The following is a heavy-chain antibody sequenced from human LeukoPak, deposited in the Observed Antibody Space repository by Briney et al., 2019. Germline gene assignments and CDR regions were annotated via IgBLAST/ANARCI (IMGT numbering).Heavy chain of an antibody. CDR3: AKGRSTVPKWFQH. V-gene: IGHV3-23*01. Sequence: GGSLRLSXAASGFTFSSYAMSWVRQTPGKGLEWVSAISGSGGSTYYADSVKGRFTISRDNSKNTLYLQMNSLRAEDTAVYYCAKGRSTVPKWFQHWGQGTLVTVSS. CDR1: GFTFSSYA. CDR2: ISGSGGST. D-gene: IGHD4-17*01. J-gene: IGHJ1*01.